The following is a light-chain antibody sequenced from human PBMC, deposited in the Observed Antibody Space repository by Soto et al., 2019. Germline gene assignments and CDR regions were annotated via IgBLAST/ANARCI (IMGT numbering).Light chain of an antibody. CDR2: DAS. J-gene: IGKJ1*01. V-gene: IGKV3-20*01. CDR3: QQCGSSPWT. Sequence: EFVLTQSPGTLSLSPGERATLSCRASQTVRNNYLAWYQQKPGQAPRLLIYDASSRATGIPDRFSGGGSGTDFTLTISSLEPEDFAVYYCQQCGSSPWTFGQGTKVDIK. CDR1: QTVRNNY.